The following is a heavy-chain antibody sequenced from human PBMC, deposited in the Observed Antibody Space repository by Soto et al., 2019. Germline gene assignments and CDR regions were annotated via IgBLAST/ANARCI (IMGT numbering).Heavy chain of an antibody. D-gene: IGHD2-15*01. CDR2: ISGSAVTI. V-gene: IGHV3-23*01. J-gene: IGHJ4*02. CDR1: GFTFINYA. CDR3: AKRLVAVQSLDY. Sequence: EVQLLESGGGLVQPGGSLRLSCAASGFTFINYAMSWVRQAPGKGLEWVSAISGSAVTIYYADSVKGRFTVSRDNYKNTLYLQMNSLTAEDTAVYYCAKRLVAVQSLDYWGQGTLVTVSS.